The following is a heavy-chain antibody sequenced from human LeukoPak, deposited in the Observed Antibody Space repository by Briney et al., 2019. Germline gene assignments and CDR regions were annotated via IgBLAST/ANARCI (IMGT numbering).Heavy chain of an antibody. CDR3: ARGFYDYGDYSGRRAYYYYYMDV. Sequence: ASVKVSCKASGYTFTSYYMHWVRQAPGQGLEWMGIINPSGGSTSYAQKFQGRVTMTRDMSTSTVYMELSSLRSEDTAVYYCARGFYDYGDYSGRRAYYYYYMDVWGKGTTVTVSS. V-gene: IGHV1-46*01. CDR2: INPSGGST. D-gene: IGHD4-17*01. J-gene: IGHJ6*03. CDR1: GYTFTSYY.